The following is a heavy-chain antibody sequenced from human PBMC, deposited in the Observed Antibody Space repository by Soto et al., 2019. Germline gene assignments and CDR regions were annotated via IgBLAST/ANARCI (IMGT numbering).Heavy chain of an antibody. CDR2: FYYSGIT. V-gene: IGHV4-59*01. Sequence: SETLSLTCTVSGAAITTYYWTWIRQSPGKGLEWIGYFYYSGITRYNPSPESRVTVSVDTSKNQFSLKLSSVSAADTAVYYCARGPILVTSGGVPEALNSFDPWGQGTLVTVSS. CDR1: GAAITTYY. J-gene: IGHJ5*02. D-gene: IGHD3-16*01. CDR3: ARGPILVTSGGVPEALNSFDP.